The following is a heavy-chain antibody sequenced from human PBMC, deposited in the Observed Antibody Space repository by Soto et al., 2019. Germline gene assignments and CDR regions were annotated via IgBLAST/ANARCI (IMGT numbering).Heavy chain of an antibody. V-gene: IGHV3-23*01. CDR2: ISGSGFKK. D-gene: IGHD1-26*01. CDR1: GFIFENFG. J-gene: IGHJ5*02. CDR3: AKNQGVELVPLATVDWFDP. Sequence: PGGSLTLSCAASGFIFENFGMSWVRQAPGKGLEWISSISGSGFKKYYADSVKGRFTISRDNSKSTVYLELNDLSAEDTAVYHCAKNQGVELVPLATVDWFDPWGQGSVVTAPQ.